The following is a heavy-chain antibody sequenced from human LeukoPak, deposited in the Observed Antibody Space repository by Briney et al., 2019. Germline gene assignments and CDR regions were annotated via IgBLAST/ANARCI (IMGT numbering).Heavy chain of an antibody. Sequence: SETLSLTCTVSGGSISSSSYYWGWIRQPPGKELEWIGNIYYSGRTYCSTSLKSRVTISVDTSKNQFSLKLSSVTAADTAVYYCARLTVVRGYSGYFLDYWGQGTLVTVSS. CDR2: IYYSGRT. CDR1: GGSISSSSYY. V-gene: IGHV4-39*01. D-gene: IGHD5-12*01. CDR3: ARLTVVRGYSGYFLDY. J-gene: IGHJ4*02.